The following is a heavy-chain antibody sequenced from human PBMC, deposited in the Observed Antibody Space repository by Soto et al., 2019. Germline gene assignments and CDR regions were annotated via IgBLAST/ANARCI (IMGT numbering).Heavy chain of an antibody. CDR3: ARANYYYDSSGYYYVDY. D-gene: IGHD3-22*01. CDR1: GGSVSSGSYY. V-gene: IGHV4-61*01. Sequence: SETLSLTCTVSGGSVSSGSYYWSWIRQPPGKGLEWIGYIYYSGSTNYNPSLKSRVTISVDTSKNQFSLKLSSVTAADTAVYYCARANYYYDSSGYYYVDYWGQGNLVTVSS. CDR2: IYYSGST. J-gene: IGHJ4*02.